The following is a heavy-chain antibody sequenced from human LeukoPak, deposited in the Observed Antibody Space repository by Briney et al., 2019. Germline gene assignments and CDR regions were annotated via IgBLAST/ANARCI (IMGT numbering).Heavy chain of an antibody. CDR1: GFTFSSYW. Sequence: PGGSLRLSCAASGFTFSSYWMSWVRQAPGKGLEWVANIKQDGSEKYYVDSVKGRFTISRDNAKNSLYLQMNSLRAEDTAVYYCARLGAAAGTGSFDYWGQGTLVTVSS. CDR3: ARLGAAAGTGSFDY. D-gene: IGHD6-13*01. V-gene: IGHV3-7*01. CDR2: IKQDGSEK. J-gene: IGHJ4*02.